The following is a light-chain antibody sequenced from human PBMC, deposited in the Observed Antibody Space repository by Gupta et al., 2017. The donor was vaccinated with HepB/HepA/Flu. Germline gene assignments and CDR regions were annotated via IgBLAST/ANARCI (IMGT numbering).Light chain of an antibody. V-gene: IGKV1-39*01. Sequence: MSQSPSSLSAPVGDRLTITCRASQSVGTYLNWYRQKPGNAPQLLISFASTMESGVPSRFSGSGSGTHFTLTINSVQLEDFATDYCQQSDSPPYTFGQGTKLDIK. CDR2: FAS. J-gene: IGKJ2*01. CDR1: QSVGTY. CDR3: QQSDSPPYT.